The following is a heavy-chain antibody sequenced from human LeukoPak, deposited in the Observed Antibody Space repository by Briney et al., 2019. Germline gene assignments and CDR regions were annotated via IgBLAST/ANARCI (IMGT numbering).Heavy chain of an antibody. CDR3: ARAWSGYYSSRNWFDP. CDR1: GGTFSSYA. D-gene: IGHD3-3*01. V-gene: IGHV1-69*13. CDR2: IIPIFGTA. Sequence: SVKVSCKASGGTFSSYAISWVRQAPGQGLEWMGGIIPIFGTANYAQKFQGRVTITADESTSTAYMELSSLRSEDTAVYYCARAWSGYYSSRNWFDPWGQGTLVTASS. J-gene: IGHJ5*02.